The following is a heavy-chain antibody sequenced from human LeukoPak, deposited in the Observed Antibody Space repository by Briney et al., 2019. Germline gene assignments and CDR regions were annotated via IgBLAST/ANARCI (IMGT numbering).Heavy chain of an antibody. Sequence: SETLSLTCSVSGYSISSGYYWGWIRQPPGKGLEWIGSISHSGSTYYNPSLKSRVTISVDKSKNQFSLKLSSVTAADTAVYYCARGLGGTFDYWGQGTLVTVSS. CDR3: ARGLGGTFDY. CDR1: GYSISSGYY. D-gene: IGHD1-7*01. V-gene: IGHV4-38-2*02. CDR2: ISHSGST. J-gene: IGHJ4*02.